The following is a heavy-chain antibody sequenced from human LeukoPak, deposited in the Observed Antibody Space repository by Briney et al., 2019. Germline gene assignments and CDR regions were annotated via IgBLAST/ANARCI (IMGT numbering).Heavy chain of an antibody. J-gene: IGHJ4*02. CDR1: GYTFTSYY. D-gene: IGHD5-18*01. CDR3: ARGYGYVVLDY. CDR2: INPIGGST. Sequence: ASVKVSCKASGYTFTSYYMHWVRQAPGQGLEWMGIINPIGGSTSYAQKFQGRVTMTRDTSISTAYMELSRLRSDDTAVYYCARGYGYVVLDYWGQRTLVTVSS. V-gene: IGHV1-46*01.